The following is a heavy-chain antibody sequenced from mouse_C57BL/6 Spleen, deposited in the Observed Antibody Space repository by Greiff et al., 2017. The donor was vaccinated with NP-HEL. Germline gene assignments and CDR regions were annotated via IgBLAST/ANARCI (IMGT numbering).Heavy chain of an antibody. J-gene: IGHJ3*01. V-gene: IGHV1-69*01. D-gene: IGHD2-4*01. CDR1: GYTFTSYW. CDR2: IDPSDSYT. Sequence: QVQLQQSGAELVMPGASVKLSCKASGYTFTSYWMHWVKQRPGQGLEWIGEIDPSDSYTNYNQKFKGKSTLTVDKSSSTAYMQLSSLTSEDSAVYYCARRGAYDYDAWFAYWGQGTLVTVSA. CDR3: ARRGAYDYDAWFAY.